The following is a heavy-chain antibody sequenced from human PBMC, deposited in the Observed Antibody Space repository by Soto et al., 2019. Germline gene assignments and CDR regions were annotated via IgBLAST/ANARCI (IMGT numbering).Heavy chain of an antibody. D-gene: IGHD4-17*01. Sequence: QVQQVQSGPEVKKPGASVKVSCKASGYTFTGYYIHWVRQAPGQGLGWMGWISPLSGVTNYAQRFQGRVTFTTDTSVNTAYMELRWLRAGDTALDFDAREFDSGDFGLDLWGQGTTVTVSS. V-gene: IGHV1-2*02. J-gene: IGHJ6*02. CDR2: ISPLSGVT. CDR3: AREFDSGDFGLDL. CDR1: GYTFTGYY.